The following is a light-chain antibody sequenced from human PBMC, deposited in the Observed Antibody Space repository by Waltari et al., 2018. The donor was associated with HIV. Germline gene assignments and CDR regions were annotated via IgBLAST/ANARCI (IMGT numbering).Light chain of an antibody. Sequence: QSVLTQPASVSGAPGHSVTISCTGTASDFGDYNYVSWYQQHPGKAPKLLIYDVSHRPSGISQRFSGARSGTTASLTISWLQAEDEADYYCSSYARNSPWLFGGGTKLSVL. J-gene: IGLJ3*02. CDR1: ASDFGDYNY. V-gene: IGLV2-14*03. CDR3: SSYARNSPWL. CDR2: DVS.